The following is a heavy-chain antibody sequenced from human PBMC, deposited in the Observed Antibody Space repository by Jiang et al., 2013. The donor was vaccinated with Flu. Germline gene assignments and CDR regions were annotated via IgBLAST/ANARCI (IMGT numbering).Heavy chain of an antibody. CDR2: IYWDDDK. CDR3: AHRSTHLHSSSRNWFDP. D-gene: IGHD6-6*01. Sequence: KPTQTLTLTCTFSGFSLSTSGVGVGWIRQPPGKALEWLALIYWDDDKRYSPSLKSRLTITKDTSKNQVVLTMTNVDPVDTATYYCAHRSTHLHSSSRNWFDPWGQGTLVTVSS. J-gene: IGHJ5*02. CDR1: GFSLSTSGVG. V-gene: IGHV2-5*02.